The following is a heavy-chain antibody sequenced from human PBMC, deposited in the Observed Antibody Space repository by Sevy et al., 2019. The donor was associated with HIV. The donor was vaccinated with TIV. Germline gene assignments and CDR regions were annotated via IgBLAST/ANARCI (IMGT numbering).Heavy chain of an antibody. Sequence: SETLSLTCTVSGGSISAYYWSWIRQPPGKALEYIGYIYYTGSTNYNTSLENRVTMSVDTSKNQCSLKLNSVTAADTAVYYCTRAPPVRSGDDSLNWFDPWGQGTLVTVSS. CDR3: TRAPPVRSGDDSLNWFDP. D-gene: IGHD5-12*01. CDR2: IYYTGST. V-gene: IGHV4-59*01. J-gene: IGHJ5*02. CDR1: GGSISAYY.